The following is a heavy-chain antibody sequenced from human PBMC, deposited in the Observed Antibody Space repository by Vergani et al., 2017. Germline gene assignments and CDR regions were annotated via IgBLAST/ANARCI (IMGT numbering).Heavy chain of an antibody. D-gene: IGHD2-2*01. CDR2: ISGSGGST. CDR3: EKVDCSSTSCYEYYFDY. V-gene: IGHV3-23*01. CDR1: GFTFSSYA. Sequence: EVQLLESGGGLVQPGGSLRLSCAASGFTFSSYAMSWVRQAPGKGLEWVSAISGSGGSTYYADSVKGRFTISRDNSKNTLYLQMNSLRAEDTAVYYCEKVDCSSTSCYEYYFDYWGQGTLVTVSS. J-gene: IGHJ4*02.